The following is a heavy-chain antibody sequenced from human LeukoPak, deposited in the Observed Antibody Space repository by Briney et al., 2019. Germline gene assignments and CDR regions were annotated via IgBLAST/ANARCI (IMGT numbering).Heavy chain of an antibody. V-gene: IGHV4-34*01. CDR1: GGSFSGYY. Sequence: SETLSLTCAVYGGSFSGYYWSWIRQPPGKGLEWIGEINHSGSTNYNPSLKSRVTISVDTSKNQFSLKLSSVTAADTAVYYCARGVQQRFLEWLLSGIAFDIWGQGTMVTVSS. CDR2: INHSGST. J-gene: IGHJ3*02. D-gene: IGHD3-3*01. CDR3: ARGVQQRFLEWLLSGIAFDI.